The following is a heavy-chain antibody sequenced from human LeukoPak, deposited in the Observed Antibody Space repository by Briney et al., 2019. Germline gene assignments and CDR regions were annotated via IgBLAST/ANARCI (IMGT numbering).Heavy chain of an antibody. V-gene: IGHV4-4*07. CDR2: IYTSGST. CDR3: AREVELRPIMHNWFDP. Sequence: SETPSLTCTVSGGSISSYYWSWIRQPAGKGLEWIGRIYTSGSTNYNPSLKSRVTMSVDTSKNQFSLKLSSVTAADTAVYYCAREVELRPIMHNWFDPWGQGTLVTVSS. D-gene: IGHD1-7*01. CDR1: GGSISSYY. J-gene: IGHJ5*02.